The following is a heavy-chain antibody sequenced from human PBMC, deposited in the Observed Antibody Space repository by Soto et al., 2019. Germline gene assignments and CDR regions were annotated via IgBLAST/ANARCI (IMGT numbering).Heavy chain of an antibody. CDR2: ISAYNGNS. D-gene: IGHD1-26*01. CDR1: GYSFTRYY. V-gene: IGHV1-18*01. J-gene: IGHJ4*02. Sequence: QVQLVQSGAEVKQPGASVKVSCKASGYSFTRYYINWVRQAPGQGLEWMGWISAYNGNSHYEEKLQGRVTLTTDTSTSTAYMELRSLRSDDTAVYFCARGGQWDFLSDYWGQGTLVTVSS. CDR3: ARGGQWDFLSDY.